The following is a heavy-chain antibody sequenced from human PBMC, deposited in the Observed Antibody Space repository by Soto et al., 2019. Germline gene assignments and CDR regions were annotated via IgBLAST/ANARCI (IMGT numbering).Heavy chain of an antibody. D-gene: IGHD3-22*01. Sequence: QITLKESGPTLVKPTQTLTLTCTFSGFSLSTSGVGVGWIRQPPGKALEWLALIYWDDDKRYSPSLKSRLTLTKDTTKNQVVLTMTNMDPVDTATYYCAHSRLEYYYDSSGYLGWFDPWGQGTLVTVSS. V-gene: IGHV2-5*02. CDR1: GFSLSTSGVG. CDR2: IYWDDDK. CDR3: AHSRLEYYYDSSGYLGWFDP. J-gene: IGHJ5*02.